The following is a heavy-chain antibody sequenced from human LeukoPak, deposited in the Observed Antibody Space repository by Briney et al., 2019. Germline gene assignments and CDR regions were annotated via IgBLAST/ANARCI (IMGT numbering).Heavy chain of an antibody. CDR1: GGSLSGYY. Sequence: SETLSLTCAVYGGSLSGYYWSWIRQPPGKGLEWIGEINHSGSTNYNPSLKSRVTISVDTSKNQFSLKLGSVTAADTAVYYCARARGTHWGQGTLVTVSS. CDR2: INHSGST. CDR3: ARARGTH. V-gene: IGHV4-34*01. D-gene: IGHD1-1*01. J-gene: IGHJ4*02.